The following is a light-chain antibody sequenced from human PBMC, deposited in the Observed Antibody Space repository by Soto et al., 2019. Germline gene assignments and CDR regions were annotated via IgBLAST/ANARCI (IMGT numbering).Light chain of an antibody. V-gene: IGKV3-15*01. J-gene: IGKJ1*01. CDR2: GAF. Sequence: LVRTQPPATLSVSPGARATRSGRASQSTSDTLAWYQQKPGQAPRLLMYGAFTRATGIPARFSGRGSWTECTLTISSLQSEDVALYYCQQYNDWPLTFGQGTKVDIK. CDR3: QQYNDWPLT. CDR1: QSTSDT.